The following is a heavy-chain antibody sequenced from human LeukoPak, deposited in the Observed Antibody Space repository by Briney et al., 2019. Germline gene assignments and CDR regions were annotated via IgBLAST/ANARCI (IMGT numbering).Heavy chain of an antibody. CDR2: IYTSGST. D-gene: IGHD3-16*02. CDR3: ARDLVVWGSYRPYFDY. Sequence: SETLSLTCTVSGGSISSGSYYWSWIRQPAGKGLEWIGRIYTSGSTNYNPSLKSRVTISVDTSKNQFSLKLSSVTAADTAVYYCARDLVVWGSYRPYFDYWGQGTLVTVSS. CDR1: GGSISSGSYY. V-gene: IGHV4-61*02. J-gene: IGHJ4*02.